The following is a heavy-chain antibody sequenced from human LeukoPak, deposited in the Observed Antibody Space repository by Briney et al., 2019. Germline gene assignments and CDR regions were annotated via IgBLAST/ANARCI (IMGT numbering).Heavy chain of an antibody. Sequence: GASVKVSCKASGYTFTGYYMHWVRQAPGQGLEWMGWINPNSGGTNYAQKFQGRVTMTRDTSISTPYMELSRLRSDDTAVYYCARDRNWNDAFDIWGQGTMVTVSS. CDR2: INPNSGGT. V-gene: IGHV1-2*02. CDR3: ARDRNWNDAFDI. D-gene: IGHD1-1*01. CDR1: GYTFTGYY. J-gene: IGHJ3*02.